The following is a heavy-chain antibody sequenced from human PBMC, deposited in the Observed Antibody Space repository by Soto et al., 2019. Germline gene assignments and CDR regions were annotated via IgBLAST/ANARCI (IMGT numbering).Heavy chain of an antibody. J-gene: IGHJ4*02. V-gene: IGHV3-23*01. CDR2: IGVGGGAR. D-gene: IGHD3-10*01. CDR3: ARVRVGELV. Sequence: EVQLLESGGGLVQPGGSLRLSCAASGFTFSSYAMSWVRQAPGKGLEWVSIIGVGGGARYYPESVQGRFTISRDNSRDTLYLEMNSLRDEDTAVYYWARVRVGELVGGQGTLVTVSS. CDR1: GFTFSSYA.